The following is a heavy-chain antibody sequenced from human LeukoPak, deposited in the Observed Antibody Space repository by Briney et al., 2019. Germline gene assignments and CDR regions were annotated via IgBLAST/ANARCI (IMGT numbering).Heavy chain of an antibody. J-gene: IGHJ4*02. CDR1: GDSISSGGYY. V-gene: IGHV4-31*03. D-gene: IGHD4-11*01. Sequence: SQILSLTCTVSGDSISSGGYYWSWIRQHPGKGLEWIGYIYYSGSTYYNPSLKSRVTISVGSSKKQFSLKLSSVTAADTAVYYCARERMTTHYFDFWGQGTLVTVSS. CDR3: ARERMTTHYFDF. CDR2: IYYSGST.